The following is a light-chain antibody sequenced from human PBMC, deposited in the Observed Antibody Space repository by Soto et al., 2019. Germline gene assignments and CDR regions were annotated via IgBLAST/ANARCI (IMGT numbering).Light chain of an antibody. J-gene: IGKJ1*01. V-gene: IGKV1-27*01. CDR2: AAS. CDR1: QGIIDY. CDR3: QKYDTAPQT. Sequence: DIQMTQSPSSLSASVGDRVTITCRASQGIIDYLAWYQQKPGKAPELLFYAASTLQSGVPSRFSGSGSGTDFTLTISSLQPEDVATYYCQKYDTAPQTFGPGTRVDIK.